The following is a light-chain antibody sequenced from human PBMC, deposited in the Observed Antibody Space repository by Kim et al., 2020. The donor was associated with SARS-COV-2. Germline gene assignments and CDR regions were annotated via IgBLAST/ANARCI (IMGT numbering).Light chain of an antibody. CDR1: QSVSSSY. CDR2: GGS. J-gene: IGKJ4*01. V-gene: IGKV3-20*01. CDR3: QQYGSSPQT. Sequence: GERDTLSCRASQSVSSSYLAWYQQKPGQATRLLIYGGSSRATGIPDRFSGRGSGTDVTLTISRLEPEEFAVYYCQQYGSSPQTFGGGTKVDIK.